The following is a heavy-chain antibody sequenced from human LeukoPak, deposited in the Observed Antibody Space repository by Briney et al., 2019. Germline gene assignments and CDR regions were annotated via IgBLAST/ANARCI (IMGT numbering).Heavy chain of an antibody. D-gene: IGHD3-16*02. J-gene: IGHJ4*02. V-gene: IGHV1-69*13. Sequence: SVKVSCKASVGTFSSYAISGVRQTPGQVRGWMGGSIPIFGTANYAQKFQGRVTITADESTSTAYMELSSLRSEDTAVYYCASEGDYVWGSYRYTGPPAQSHFDYWGQGTLVTVSS. CDR1: VGTFSSYA. CDR3: ASEGDYVWGSYRYTGPPAQSHFDY. CDR2: SIPIFGTA.